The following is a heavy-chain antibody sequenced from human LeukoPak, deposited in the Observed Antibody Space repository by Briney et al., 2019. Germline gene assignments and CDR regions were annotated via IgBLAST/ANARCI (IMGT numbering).Heavy chain of an antibody. CDR1: GFTLSSYW. D-gene: IGHD1-1*01. CDR3: ARGGYRSDWFDP. CDR2: IGSSGNAI. J-gene: IGHJ5*02. Sequence: GGSLRLSCAASGFTLSSYWMHWVRQAPGKGLEWVAYIGSSGNAIYYEDSVKGRFTISRDNAKNSLYLQMNSLRADDTAVYYCARGGYRSDWFDPWGQGTLVTVSS. V-gene: IGHV3-48*04.